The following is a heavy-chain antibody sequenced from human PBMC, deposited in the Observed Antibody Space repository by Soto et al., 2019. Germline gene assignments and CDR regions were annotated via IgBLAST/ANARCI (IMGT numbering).Heavy chain of an antibody. V-gene: IGHV4-34*01. D-gene: IGHD6-13*01. J-gene: IGHJ5*02. CDR1: GGSFSGYY. CDR2: INHSGST. CDR3: ARVAAGTGGS. Sequence: SETLSLTCAVYGGSFSGYYWSWIRQPPGKGLEWIGEINHSGSTNYNPSLKSRVTISVDTSKNQFSLKLSSVTAADTAVYYCARVAAGTGGSWGQGTLVTVS.